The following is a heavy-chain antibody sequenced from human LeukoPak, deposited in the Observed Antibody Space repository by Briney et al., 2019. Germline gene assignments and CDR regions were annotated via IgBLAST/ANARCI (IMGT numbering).Heavy chain of an antibody. D-gene: IGHD3-3*01. CDR1: GFTFSSYW. CDR2: IKQDGSEK. CDR3: AKWANYDFWSGYFDS. J-gene: IGHJ4*02. V-gene: IGHV3-7*03. Sequence: PGGSLRLSCAASGFTFSSYWMSWVRQAPGKGLEWVANIKQDGSEKYYVDSVKGRFTISRDNAKKSLYLQMNNLRAEDTALYYCAKWANYDFWSGYFDSWGQGTLAMVSS.